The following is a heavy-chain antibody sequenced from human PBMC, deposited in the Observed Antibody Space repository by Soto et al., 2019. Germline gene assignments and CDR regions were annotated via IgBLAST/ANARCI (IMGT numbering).Heavy chain of an antibody. Sequence: GGSLRLSCAASGFTFSSYAMSWVRQAPGKGLEWVSAISGSGGSTYYADSVKGRFTISRDNSKNTLYLQMNSLRAEDTAVYYCAKGGVYGSGRLASPFDYWGQGTLVTVSS. CDR3: AKGGVYGSGRLASPFDY. V-gene: IGHV3-23*01. D-gene: IGHD3-10*01. CDR1: GFTFSSYA. J-gene: IGHJ4*02. CDR2: ISGSGGST.